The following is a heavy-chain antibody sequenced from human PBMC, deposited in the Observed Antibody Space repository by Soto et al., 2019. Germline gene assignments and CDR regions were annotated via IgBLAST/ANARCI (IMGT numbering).Heavy chain of an antibody. Sequence: GASVKVSCKASGFTFSNSALQWVRQARGQRLEWLGWIAVGSGNTNYAQRFQERVTITRDMSTSTAYMELKSLRSDDTAVYYCAARGGRDSYMDGWGKGTTVTVSS. D-gene: IGHD2-15*01. CDR3: AARGGRDSYMDG. V-gene: IGHV1-58*01. CDR1: GFTFSNSA. CDR2: IAVGSGNT. J-gene: IGHJ6*03.